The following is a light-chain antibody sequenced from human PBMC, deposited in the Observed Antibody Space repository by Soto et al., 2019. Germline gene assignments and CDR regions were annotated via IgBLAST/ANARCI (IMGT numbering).Light chain of an antibody. Sequence: EIVLTQSPGTLSLSPGERATLSCRASQSVSSSYLAWYQQKPGQAPGLLIYGASSRATGIPDRFSGSGSGTDFTLTISRLEPEDFAVYYCQQYGSSLFGQGTKVEIK. CDR3: QQYGSSL. CDR1: QSVSSSY. V-gene: IGKV3-20*01. CDR2: GAS. J-gene: IGKJ1*01.